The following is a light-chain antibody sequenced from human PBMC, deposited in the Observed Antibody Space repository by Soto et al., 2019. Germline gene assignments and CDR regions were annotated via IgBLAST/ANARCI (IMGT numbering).Light chain of an antibody. CDR3: QQYHTYSPWT. J-gene: IGKJ1*01. CDR2: GAS. V-gene: IGKV3-20*01. Sequence: EIVLTQSPGTLSLSPGERATLSCRASQSVSSSYLAWYQQKPGQAPRLLIYGASSRATGIPDRFSGSGSGTDFTLTISRLEPEDFATYYCQQYHTYSPWTFGQGTKVEIK. CDR1: QSVSSSY.